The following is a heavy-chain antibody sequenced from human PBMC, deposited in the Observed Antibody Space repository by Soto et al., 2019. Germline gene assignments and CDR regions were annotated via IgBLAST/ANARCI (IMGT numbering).Heavy chain of an antibody. J-gene: IGHJ4*02. CDR2: IWTSGRT. Sequence: QVQLQESGPGLVKPSETLSLTCNVSGDSMSKYYWSGVRQPAGKGLEWIGRIWTSGRTNYTPSLKSRVTMSIDTSNKHFSLDLKSVTAADTAVYYCARTVGAAYYFDFWGQGVLVTVSS. V-gene: IGHV4-4*07. D-gene: IGHD3-16*01. CDR1: GDSMSKYY. CDR3: ARTVGAAYYFDF.